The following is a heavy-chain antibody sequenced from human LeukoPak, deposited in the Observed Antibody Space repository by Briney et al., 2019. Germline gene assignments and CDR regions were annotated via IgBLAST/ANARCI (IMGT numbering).Heavy chain of an antibody. Sequence: ASVKVSCKASGYTFTSYYMHWVRQAPGQGLEWMGIINPSGGSTSYAQKFQGRVTMTRDTSTSTVYMELSSLRSEDTAVYYCAREVGSYKQWLARNQYYYYYGMDVWGQGTTVTVSS. D-gene: IGHD6-19*01. CDR3: AREVGSYKQWLARNQYYYYYGMDV. CDR2: INPSGGST. V-gene: IGHV1-46*01. J-gene: IGHJ6*02. CDR1: GYTFTSYY.